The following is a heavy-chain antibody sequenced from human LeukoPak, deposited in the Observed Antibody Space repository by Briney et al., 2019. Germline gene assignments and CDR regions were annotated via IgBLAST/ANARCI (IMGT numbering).Heavy chain of an antibody. CDR1: GFIFSSFA. CDR3: ARETTVTTADAFDI. Sequence: PGGSLRLSCAASGFIFSSFAISWVRQPPGKGLEWVSAISRSGADTYYADSVKGRFTISRDNSKNTLYLQMDSLRAEDTALYFCARETTVTTADAFDIWGQGTMVTVSS. D-gene: IGHD4-17*01. J-gene: IGHJ3*02. CDR2: ISRSGADT. V-gene: IGHV3-23*01.